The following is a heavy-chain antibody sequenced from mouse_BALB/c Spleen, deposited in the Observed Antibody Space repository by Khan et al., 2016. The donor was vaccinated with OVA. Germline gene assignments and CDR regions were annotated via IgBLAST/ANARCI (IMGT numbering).Heavy chain of an antibody. Sequence: EVELVESGGDLVKPGGSLKLSCAASGFTFSTYGMSWVRQTPDKRLEWVAAISSGGSYTYYPDSVKGRFTISRDNAKNTLYLQMSSLKSGDTAMYYCTRLAYYYNSEGFAYWGQGTLVTVSA. CDR2: ISSGGSYT. CDR3: TRLAYYYNSEGFAY. V-gene: IGHV5-6*01. D-gene: IGHD1-1*01. J-gene: IGHJ3*01. CDR1: GFTFSTYG.